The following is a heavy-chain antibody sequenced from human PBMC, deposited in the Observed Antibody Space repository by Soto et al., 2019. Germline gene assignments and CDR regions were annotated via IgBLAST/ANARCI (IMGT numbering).Heavy chain of an antibody. CDR2: SYHSGST. V-gene: IGHV4-30-2*01. CDR3: ARGQVVAAQH. Sequence: QLQLQQSGSGLVKPSQTLSPTCAVSSGSISSGGYSWSWIRQPPGKRLEWIGYSYHSGSTYYNPSLRSRVATSVDRSKNQFSLMLSSVTAADTAVYYCARGQVVAAQHWGQGTLVTVSS. D-gene: IGHD2-15*01. CDR1: SGSISSGGYS. J-gene: IGHJ4*02.